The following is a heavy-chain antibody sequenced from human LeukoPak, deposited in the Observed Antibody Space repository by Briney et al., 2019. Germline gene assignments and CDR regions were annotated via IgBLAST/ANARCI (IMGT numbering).Heavy chain of an antibody. D-gene: IGHD3-10*01. CDR3: ARGSYGSRSHGAFDI. V-gene: IGHV1-2*02. CDR2: INPNSGGT. J-gene: IGHJ3*02. Sequence: ASVKVSCKASGYTFTGYYMHWVRQAPGQGLEWMGWINPNSGGTNYAQKFQGRVTMTRDTSISTAYMELSRLRSDDTAVYYCARGSYGSRSHGAFDIWGQGTMVTVSS. CDR1: GYTFTGYY.